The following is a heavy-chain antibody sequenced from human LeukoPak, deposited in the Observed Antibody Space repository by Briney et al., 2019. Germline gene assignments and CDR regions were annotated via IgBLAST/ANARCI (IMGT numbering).Heavy chain of an antibody. J-gene: IGHJ6*02. CDR3: ARDQGYCSSTSCYYYYGMDV. CDR1: GYTFTSYA. CDR2: IIPIFGTA. D-gene: IGHD2-2*01. Sequence: ASVKVSCKASGYTFTSYAISWVRQAPGQGLEWMGGIIPIFGTANYAQKFQGRVTITADKSTSTAYMELSSLRSEDTAVYYCARDQGYCSSTSCYYYYGMDVWGQGTTVTVSS. V-gene: IGHV1-69*06.